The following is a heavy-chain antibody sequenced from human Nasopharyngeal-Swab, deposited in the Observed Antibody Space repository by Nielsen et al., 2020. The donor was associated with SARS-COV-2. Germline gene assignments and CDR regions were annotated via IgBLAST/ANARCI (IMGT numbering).Heavy chain of an antibody. CDR2: INAGNGNT. CDR3: ARGYPTGYSSSWRPYYYYYMDV. Sequence: ASVKVSCKASGYTFTSYAMNWVRQAPGQRLEWMGWINAGNGNTKYSQKFQGRVTITRDTSASTAYMELSSLRSEDTAVYYCARGYPTGYSSSWRPYYYYYMDVWGKGTTVTVSS. CDR1: GYTFTSYA. V-gene: IGHV1-3*01. D-gene: IGHD6-13*01. J-gene: IGHJ6*03.